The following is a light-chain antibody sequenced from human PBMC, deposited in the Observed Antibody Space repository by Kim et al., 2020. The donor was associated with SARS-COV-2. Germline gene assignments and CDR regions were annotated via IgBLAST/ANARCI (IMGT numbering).Light chain of an antibody. CDR2: KAS. V-gene: IGKV1-5*03. CDR3: QQYSRYGT. J-gene: IGKJ1*01. CDR1: QSISSW. Sequence: DIQMTQSPSTLSASVGDRVTITCRASQSISSWLAWYQQKPGKVPKLLIYKASNLESGVPSRFSGSGSGTEFTLTISSLQPDDVATYYCQQYSRYGTFGQGTKVDIK.